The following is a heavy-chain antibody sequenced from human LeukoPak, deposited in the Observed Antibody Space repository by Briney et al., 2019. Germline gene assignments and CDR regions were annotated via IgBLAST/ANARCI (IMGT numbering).Heavy chain of an antibody. Sequence: ASVKVSCKASGYTFTGYYMHWVRLAPGQGLEWMGWINPNSGDTNYAQKFQGRVTMTRDTSISTAYMELTRLRSDDTAMYYCAREEGYCSGTSCSAPFDYWGQGTLVTVSS. CDR2: INPNSGDT. V-gene: IGHV1-2*02. CDR1: GYTFTGYY. J-gene: IGHJ4*02. D-gene: IGHD2-2*01. CDR3: AREEGYCSGTSCSAPFDY.